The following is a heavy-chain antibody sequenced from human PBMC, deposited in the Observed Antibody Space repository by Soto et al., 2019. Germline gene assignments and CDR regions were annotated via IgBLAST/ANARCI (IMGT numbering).Heavy chain of an antibody. CDR3: ARDIYSSSYYHYYAMDV. CDR1: RFTFSSYA. V-gene: IGHV3-33*01. D-gene: IGHD6-6*01. J-gene: IGHJ6*02. CDR2: IWYDGSNQ. Sequence: QEQLVESGGGVVLPGRSLRLSCAASRFTFSSYAMHWVRQAPGKGLEWVAVIWYDGSNQYHADSVKGRFTISRDDSKNTVYLQMNSLRAEDTAVYYCARDIYSSSYYHYYAMDVWGQGTTVTVSS.